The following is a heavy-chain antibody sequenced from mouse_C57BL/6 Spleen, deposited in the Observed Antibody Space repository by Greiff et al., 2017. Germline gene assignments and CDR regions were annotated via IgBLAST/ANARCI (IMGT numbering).Heavy chain of an antibody. CDR1: GSAFRSYW. CDR2: LYPGDGDT. Sequence: QVQLQQSGAELVKPGASVKLSCKASGSAFRSYWMNWVKQRPGTGLEWIGQLYPGDGDTNYNGKFTGKATLTADKSSSTAYMQLSSLTSEDSAVYFCSRGAMDYGGQGTSVTVYS. J-gene: IGHJ4*01. V-gene: IGHV1-80*01. CDR3: SRGAMDY.